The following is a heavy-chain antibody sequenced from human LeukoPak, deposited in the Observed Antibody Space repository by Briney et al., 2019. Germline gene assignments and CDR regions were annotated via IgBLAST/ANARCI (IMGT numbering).Heavy chain of an antibody. CDR3: VQEGPRGLAFDV. V-gene: IGHV3-23*01. CDR2: ISGSGSGT. J-gene: IGHJ3*01. CDR1: GGTFSCYV. Sequence: GGALRLCCGASGGTFSCYVVGGVRQAPGKGPEWVSGISGSGSGTYYADFVKGRFAISRDNSKNTLYLQVNSLRAEDSAVYYCVQEGPRGLAFDVWGQGTKVTVSS.